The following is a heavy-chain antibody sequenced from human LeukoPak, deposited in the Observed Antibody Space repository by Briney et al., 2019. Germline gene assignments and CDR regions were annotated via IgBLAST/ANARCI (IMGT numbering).Heavy chain of an antibody. CDR3: ARDKPYSSSSGLDRQTNYFYYYAMDV. V-gene: IGHV3-48*02. J-gene: IGHJ6*02. Sequence: PGGSLRLSCAAPGFSLSGYSMNWVRQAPGKGLEWVSYISSTGSATYYADSVKGRFTISRDNAKNSLYLQMNGLRDEDTAAYYCARDKPYSSSSGLDRQTNYFYYYAMDVWGQGTTVTVSS. D-gene: IGHD6-6*01. CDR2: ISSTGSAT. CDR1: GFSLSGYS.